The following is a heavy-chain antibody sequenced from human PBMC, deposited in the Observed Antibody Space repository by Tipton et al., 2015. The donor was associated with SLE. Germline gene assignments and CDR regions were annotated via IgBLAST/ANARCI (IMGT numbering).Heavy chain of an antibody. D-gene: IGHD3-16*01. CDR2: IYFAGSS. J-gene: IGHJ2*01. CDR1: GGSISSHF. CDR3: ARMGDRWYFDL. V-gene: IGHV4-59*11. Sequence: TLSLTCTVSGGSISSHFWTWIRQPPGKGLEWIGDIYFAGSSKYNPSLRGRVTISVDTSKTQFSLRLSSVTAADTAVYYCARMGDRWYFDLWGRGTLLTVSS.